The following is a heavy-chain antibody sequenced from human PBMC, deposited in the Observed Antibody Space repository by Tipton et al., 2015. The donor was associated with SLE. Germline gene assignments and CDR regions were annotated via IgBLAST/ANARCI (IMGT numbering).Heavy chain of an antibody. CDR1: GFSISSGYY. D-gene: IGHD3-10*01. Sequence: TLSLTCAVSGFSISSGYYWSWIRQPPGKGLEWIGYIYHSASTNYNPSLKSRVTISVDTSKNQFSLKLSSVTAADTAVYYCARGHYYYGSGSYLNWFDPWGQGTLVTVSS. J-gene: IGHJ5*02. CDR3: ARGHYYYGSGSYLNWFDP. CDR2: IYHSAST. V-gene: IGHV4-30-2*01.